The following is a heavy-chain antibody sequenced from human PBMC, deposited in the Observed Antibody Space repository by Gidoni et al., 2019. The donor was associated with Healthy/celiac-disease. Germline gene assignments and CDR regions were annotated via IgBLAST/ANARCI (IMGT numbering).Heavy chain of an antibody. V-gene: IGHV4-38-2*02. Sequence: QVQLQESGPGLVKPSETLSLTCTVSGYSISSGYYWGWIRQPPGKGLEWIGSIYHSGSTYYNPSLKSRVTISVDTSKNQFSLKLSSVTAADTAVYYCARVLPPAVPVNWFDPWGQGTLVTVSS. D-gene: IGHD2-2*01. CDR3: ARVLPPAVPVNWFDP. CDR2: IYHSGST. J-gene: IGHJ5*02. CDR1: GYSISSGYY.